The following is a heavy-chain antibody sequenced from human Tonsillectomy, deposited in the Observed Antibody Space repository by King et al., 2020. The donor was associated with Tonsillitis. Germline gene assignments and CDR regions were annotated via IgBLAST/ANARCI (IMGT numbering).Heavy chain of an antibody. Sequence: VQLVESGGGLVQPGGSLRLSCAASGFTFSSYWMSWVRQAPGKGLEWVANIKRDGSEKYYVDSVKGRFTISRDNAKNSLYLQMNSLRAEDTAVYYGARAVSPNYGSGSLDYWGQGTLDNVSS. CDR3: ARAVSPNYGSGSLDY. D-gene: IGHD3-10*01. V-gene: IGHV3-7*01. CDR2: IKRDGSEK. J-gene: IGHJ4*02. CDR1: GFTFSSYW.